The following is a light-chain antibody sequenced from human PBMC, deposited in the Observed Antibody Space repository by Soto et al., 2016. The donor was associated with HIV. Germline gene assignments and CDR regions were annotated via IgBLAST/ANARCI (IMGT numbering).Light chain of an antibody. V-gene: IGLV3-27*01. CDR1: VLTKKY. CDR2: KDD. J-gene: IGLJ3*02. CDR3: YCAADNTGV. Sequence: SYELTQPSSVSVSPGQTARITCSGDVLTKKYARWFQQKPGQAPILVIYKDDQRPSGIPERFSGSNSGTTVTLTISGAQVEDEADYYCYCAADNTGVFGGGTKLTVL.